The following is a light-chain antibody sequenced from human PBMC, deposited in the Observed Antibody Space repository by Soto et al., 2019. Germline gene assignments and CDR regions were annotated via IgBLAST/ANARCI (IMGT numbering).Light chain of an antibody. Sequence: ELVLTQSPATLSLSPGERATLSCRASQSVSSYLAWYQQKPGQAPSLLIYAASNMATGIPARFSGSGSGTDFTLTISSLDPEDFAVYYCQQRRNWPPITFGQGTRLEIK. CDR3: QQRRNWPPIT. V-gene: IGKV3-11*01. CDR2: AAS. CDR1: QSVSSY. J-gene: IGKJ5*01.